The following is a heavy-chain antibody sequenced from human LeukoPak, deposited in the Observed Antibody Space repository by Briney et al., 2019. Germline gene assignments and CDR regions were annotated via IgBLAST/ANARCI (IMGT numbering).Heavy chain of an antibody. V-gene: IGHV4-31*03. CDR3: ARGGRWLQSRYFDY. Sequence: PSETLSLTCTVSGGSISSGGYYWSWIRQHPGKGLEWIGYVYYSGSTYYNPSLKSRVTISVDTSKNQFPLKLSSVTAADTAVYYCARGGRWLQSRYFDYWGQGTLVTVSS. CDR1: GGSISSGGYY. J-gene: IGHJ4*02. CDR2: VYYSGST. D-gene: IGHD3-16*01.